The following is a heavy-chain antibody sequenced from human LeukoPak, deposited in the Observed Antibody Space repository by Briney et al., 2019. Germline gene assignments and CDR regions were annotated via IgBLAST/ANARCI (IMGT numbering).Heavy chain of an antibody. CDR1: GGSFSGYY. Sequence: PSETLSLTCAVYGGSFSGYYWSWIRQPPGKGLEWIGEINHSGSTNYNPSLKSRVTISVDTSKNQFSLKLSSVTAADTAVYYCARGYCSSTSCYSVAPPDQNYYYYMDVWGKGTTVTVSS. CDR3: ARGYCSSTSCYSVAPPDQNYYYYMDV. V-gene: IGHV4-34*01. D-gene: IGHD2-2*01. CDR2: INHSGST. J-gene: IGHJ6*03.